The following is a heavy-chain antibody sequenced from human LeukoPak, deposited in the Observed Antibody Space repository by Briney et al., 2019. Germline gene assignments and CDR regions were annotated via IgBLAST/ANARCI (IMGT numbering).Heavy chain of an antibody. CDR1: GGSFSGYY. CDR3: ARGPTVEAHDFDY. D-gene: IGHD4-17*01. CDR2: IKFSGST. V-gene: IGHV4-34*01. J-gene: IGHJ4*02. Sequence: SETLSLTCAVYGGSFSGYYWSWIRRSPGKGLEWIGEIKFSGSTNYNPSLKSRVTVSVDTSKNQYSLRLSSVTAADTGVYFCARGPTVEAHDFDYWGQGTLVTVSS.